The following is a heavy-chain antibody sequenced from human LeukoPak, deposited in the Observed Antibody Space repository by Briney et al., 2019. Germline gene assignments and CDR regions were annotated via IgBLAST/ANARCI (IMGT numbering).Heavy chain of an antibody. CDR2: IYPGDSDS. CDR1: GYSFNTYW. V-gene: IGHV5-51*01. D-gene: IGHD3-22*01. Sequence: GESLKISCKGSGYSFNTYWIGWVRQMPGKGLEWMGIIYPGDSDSRYSPSFQGQVTMSADKSISTAYLQWSSLKASDTAMYYCARYYYDSSGYLIFDYWGQGTLVTVSS. CDR3: ARYYYDSSGYLIFDY. J-gene: IGHJ4*02.